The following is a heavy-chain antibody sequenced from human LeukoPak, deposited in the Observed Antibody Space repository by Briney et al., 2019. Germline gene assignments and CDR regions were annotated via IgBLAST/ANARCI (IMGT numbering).Heavy chain of an antibody. Sequence: GASVKVSCKASGYTFTSYDINWVRQATGQGLEWMGWMNPKSGNKDYAQKFQGRVTMTRSTSVSTAYMELSSLRSEDTAVYYCARGSTVDTVATPLKYWGQGTLVTVSS. CDR3: ARGSTVDTVATPLKY. CDR2: MNPKSGNK. D-gene: IGHD5-12*01. J-gene: IGHJ4*02. V-gene: IGHV1-8*01. CDR1: GYTFTSYD.